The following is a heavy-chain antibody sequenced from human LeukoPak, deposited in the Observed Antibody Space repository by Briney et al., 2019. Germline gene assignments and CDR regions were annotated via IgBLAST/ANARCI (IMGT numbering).Heavy chain of an antibody. CDR1: RDSMKSYY. CDR2: IYYTGST. CDR3: ARGSGSFDFDY. V-gene: IGHV4-59*12. D-gene: IGHD1-26*01. J-gene: IGHJ4*02. Sequence: SETLSLTCTVFRDSMKSYYWSWLRQPPGKGLEWIGYIYYTGSTDYNPSLKSRVTISVDTSRNQFSLKLTSVTPEDTAVYYCARGSGSFDFDYWGQGTLVTVPS.